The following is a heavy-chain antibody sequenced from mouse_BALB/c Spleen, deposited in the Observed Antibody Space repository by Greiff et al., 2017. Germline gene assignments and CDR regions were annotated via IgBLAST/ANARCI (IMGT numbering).Heavy chain of an antibody. D-gene: IGHD3-2*02. CDR3: ARDQAFAD. CDR2: INSNGGST. Sequence: EVKVVESGGGLVQPGGSLKLSCAASGFTFSSYGMSWVRQTPDKRLELVATINSNGGSTYYPDSVKGRFTISRDNAKNTLYLQMSSLKSEDTAMYYCARDQAFADWGGGTLVTVSA. V-gene: IGHV5-6-3*01. CDR1: GFTFSSYG. J-gene: IGHJ3*01.